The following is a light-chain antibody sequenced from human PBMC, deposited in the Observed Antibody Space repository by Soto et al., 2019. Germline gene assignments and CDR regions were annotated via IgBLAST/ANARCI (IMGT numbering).Light chain of an antibody. Sequence: QSALTQTASVSGSPGQSITISCTGTSSDVGGYNYVSWYQQHPGKAPKLMIYEVSNRPSGVSNRFSGSKSGNTASLTISGLKAEDEADYYCSSYTSSSPCVFGSGTKVTVL. V-gene: IGLV2-14*01. J-gene: IGLJ1*01. CDR3: SSYTSSSPCV. CDR1: SSDVGGYNY. CDR2: EVS.